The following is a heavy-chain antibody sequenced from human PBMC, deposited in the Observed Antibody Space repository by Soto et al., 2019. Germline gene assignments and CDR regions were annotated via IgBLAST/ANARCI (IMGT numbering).Heavy chain of an antibody. CDR3: ARRPSTTVTDPFDWFDP. Sequence: HGESLKISCKGSGYSFTSYWIGWVRQMPGKGLEWMGIIYPGDSDTRYSPSFQGQVTISADKSISTAYLQWSSLKASDTAMYYCARRPSTTVTDPFDWFDPWGQGTLVTVSS. CDR2: IYPGDSDT. CDR1: GYSFTSYW. J-gene: IGHJ5*02. V-gene: IGHV5-51*01. D-gene: IGHD4-4*01.